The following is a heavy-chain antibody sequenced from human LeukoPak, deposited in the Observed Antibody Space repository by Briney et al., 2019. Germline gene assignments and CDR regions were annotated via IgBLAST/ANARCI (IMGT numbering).Heavy chain of an antibody. Sequence: PSETLSLTCTVSGYSISSGYYWGWIRQPPEKGLEWIGSIYHSGSTYYNPSLKSRVTISVDTSKNQFSLKLSSVTAADTAVYYCARATAVAGEFDYWGQGTLVTVSS. V-gene: IGHV4-38-2*02. CDR3: ARATAVAGEFDY. CDR1: GYSISSGYY. CDR2: IYHSGST. D-gene: IGHD6-19*01. J-gene: IGHJ4*02.